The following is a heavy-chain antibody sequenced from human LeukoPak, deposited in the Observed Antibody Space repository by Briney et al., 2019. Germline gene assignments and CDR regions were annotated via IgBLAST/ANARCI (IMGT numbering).Heavy chain of an antibody. V-gene: IGHV4-39*01. Sequence: SETLSLTCTVSGGSISSSSYYWGWIRQPPGKGLEWIGSIYYSGSTYYNPSLKSRVTISVDTSKNQFSLKLSSVTAADTAVYYCAILTYYYDSSGYETIGYFDYWGQGTLVTVSS. CDR3: AILTYYYDSSGYETIGYFDY. CDR1: GGSISSSSYY. J-gene: IGHJ4*02. D-gene: IGHD3-22*01. CDR2: IYYSGST.